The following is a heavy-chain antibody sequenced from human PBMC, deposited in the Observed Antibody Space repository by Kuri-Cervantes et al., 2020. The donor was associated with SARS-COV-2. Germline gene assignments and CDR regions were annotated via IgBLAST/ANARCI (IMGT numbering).Heavy chain of an antibody. J-gene: IGHJ4*02. Sequence: ETLSLTCAASGFTFSSYAMSWVRQAPGEGLEWVSSISGSGGSTYYADSVKGRFTISRDNSKNTLYLQMNSLRAEDTAVYYCAKNRRGSGSSFDYWGQGTLVTVSS. CDR3: AKNRRGSGSSFDY. CDR1: GFTFSSYA. D-gene: IGHD3-22*01. V-gene: IGHV3-23*01. CDR2: ISGSGGST.